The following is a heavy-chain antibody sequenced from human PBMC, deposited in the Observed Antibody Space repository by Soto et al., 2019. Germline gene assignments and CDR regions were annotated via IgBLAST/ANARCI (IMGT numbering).Heavy chain of an antibody. V-gene: IGHV4-59*01. J-gene: IGHJ6*02. D-gene: IGHD3-10*01. CDR3: AREPPGTRYYYYGMDV. Sequence: SETLSLTCTVSGGSISSYYWSWIRQPPGKGLEWIGYIYYSGSTNYNPSLKSRDTISVDTSKNQFSLKLSSVTAADTAVYYCAREPPGTRYYYYGMDVWGQGTTVTVSS. CDR2: IYYSGST. CDR1: GGSISSYY.